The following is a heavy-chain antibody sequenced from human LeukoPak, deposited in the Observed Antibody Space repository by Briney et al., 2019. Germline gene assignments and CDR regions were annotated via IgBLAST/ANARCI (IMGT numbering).Heavy chain of an antibody. Sequence: PSETLSLTCAVSGGSISSSNWWSWVRQPPGKGLEWIGEIYHSGSTNYNPSLKSRVTISVDKSKNQFSLKLSSVTAADTAVYYCARDGSGTITYFDYWCQGTLVTVSS. CDR1: GGSISSSNW. CDR3: ARDGSGTITYFDY. V-gene: IGHV4-4*02. J-gene: IGHJ4*02. CDR2: IYHSGST. D-gene: IGHD3-10*01.